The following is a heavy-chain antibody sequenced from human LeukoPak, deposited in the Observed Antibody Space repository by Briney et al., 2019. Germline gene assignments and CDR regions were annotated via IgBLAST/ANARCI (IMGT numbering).Heavy chain of an antibody. CDR1: GGSISSSSYY. CDR2: IYYSGST. CDR3: ARDYSSTTNDY. V-gene: IGHV4-31*03. Sequence: SETLSLTCTVSGGSISSSSYYWGWIRQPPGKGLEWIGYIYYSGSTYYNPSLKSRVTISVDTSKNQFSLKLSSVTAADTAVYYCARDYSSTTNDYWGQGTLVTVSS. J-gene: IGHJ4*02. D-gene: IGHD2-2*01.